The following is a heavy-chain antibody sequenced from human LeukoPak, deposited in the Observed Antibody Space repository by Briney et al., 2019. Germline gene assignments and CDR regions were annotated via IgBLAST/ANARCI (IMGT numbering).Heavy chain of an antibody. CDR3: AREMNYDDYRTSDY. V-gene: IGHV1-2*02. D-gene: IGHD4-17*01. CDR1: GYTFTDYY. J-gene: IGHJ4*02. CDR2: INSNSGGT. Sequence: ASVKVSCKASGYTFTDYYMHWVRQAPGQGFEWMGRINSNSGGTNYAQNFQGRVTMTRDTSISTVYMELISLRSDDTAVSYCAREMNYDDYRTSDYWGQGTLVTVSS.